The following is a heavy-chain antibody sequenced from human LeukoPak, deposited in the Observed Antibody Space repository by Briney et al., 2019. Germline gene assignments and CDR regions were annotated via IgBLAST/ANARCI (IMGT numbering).Heavy chain of an antibody. CDR2: IYPGDSDT. J-gene: IGHJ4*02. CDR1: GYSFTSYW. CDR3: ARQREMATIDY. D-gene: IGHD5-24*01. Sequence: GESLKISCKASGYSFTSYWIGWVRQMPGKGLEWMGIIYPGDSDTRYSPSFQGQVTISADKSISTAFLQWSSLKASDTAMYYCARQREMATIDYWGQGTLVTVSS. V-gene: IGHV5-51*01.